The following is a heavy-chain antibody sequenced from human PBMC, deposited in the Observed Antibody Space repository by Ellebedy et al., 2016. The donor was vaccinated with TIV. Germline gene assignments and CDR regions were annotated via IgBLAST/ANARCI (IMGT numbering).Heavy chain of an antibody. CDR3: VKDVNWFDGY. CDR1: GFTFSSNA. V-gene: IGHV3-23*01. Sequence: PGGSLRLSCVASGFTFSSNAMIWVRQAPGKGLEWVSDVSGNGNTKHYADSVKGRFTISRDNSKNTLYLQMNSLRAEDTAVYYCVKDVNWFDGYWGQGTLVTVSS. CDR2: VSGNGNTK. J-gene: IGHJ4*02. D-gene: IGHD3-10*01.